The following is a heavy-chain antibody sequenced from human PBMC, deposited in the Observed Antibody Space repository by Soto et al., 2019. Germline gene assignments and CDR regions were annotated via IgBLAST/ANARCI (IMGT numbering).Heavy chain of an antibody. V-gene: IGHV1-3*01. Sequence: GASVKVSCKASGYTFSNYAIHWVRQAPGQRLEWMGGINAVIGTARYSQKFQGRVTITADESTSTAYMELSSLRSEDTAVYYCARRYCSSTSCRGSLDYWGQGTLVTVSS. CDR1: GYTFSNYA. J-gene: IGHJ4*02. D-gene: IGHD2-2*01. CDR2: INAVIGTA. CDR3: ARRYCSSTSCRGSLDY.